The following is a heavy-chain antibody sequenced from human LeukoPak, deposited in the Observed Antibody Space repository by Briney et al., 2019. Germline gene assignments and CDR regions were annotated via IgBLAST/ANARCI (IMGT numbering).Heavy chain of an antibody. Sequence: PSETLSLTCAVYGGSFSGYYWSWIRQPPGKGLEWIGEINHSGSTNYNPSLKSRVTISVDTSKNQFSLKLSSVTAADTAVYYCARDSGGYDYRSYYXYGMDVWGQGTTVTVSS. CDR3: ARDSGGYDYRSYYXYGMDV. D-gene: IGHD5-12*01. CDR2: INHSGST. CDR1: GGSFSGYY. J-gene: IGHJ6*02. V-gene: IGHV4-34*01.